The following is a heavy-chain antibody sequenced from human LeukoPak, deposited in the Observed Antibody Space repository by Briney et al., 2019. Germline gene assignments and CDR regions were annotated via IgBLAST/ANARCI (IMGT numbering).Heavy chain of an antibody. D-gene: IGHD3-10*01. Sequence: PGGSLRLSCAASGFTFSSYGMHWVRRAPGKGLEWVAVISYDGSNKYYADSVKGRFTISRDFSENTLYLQMNSLRPEDAAVYYCAKDAYYGSGNTNGYFNLWGRGTLVTVSS. J-gene: IGHJ2*01. CDR3: AKDAYYGSGNTNGYFNL. CDR1: GFTFSSYG. V-gene: IGHV3-30*18. CDR2: ISYDGSNK.